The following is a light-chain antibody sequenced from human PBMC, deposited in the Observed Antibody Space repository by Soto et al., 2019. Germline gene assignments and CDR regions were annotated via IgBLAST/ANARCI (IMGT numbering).Light chain of an antibody. Sequence: EIVLTQSPGTLSLSPGERATLSCRASQSVSSSYLAWYQQKPGQAPRLLIYGASSRATGIPDRFSGSGSGTDFTLTISRLEPDDFAVYYCHQYDSSPRTFGGGTKVEIK. J-gene: IGKJ4*01. CDR3: HQYDSSPRT. CDR1: QSVSSSY. CDR2: GAS. V-gene: IGKV3-20*01.